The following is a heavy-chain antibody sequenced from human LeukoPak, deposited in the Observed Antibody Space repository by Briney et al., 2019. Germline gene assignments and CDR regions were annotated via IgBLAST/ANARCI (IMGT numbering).Heavy chain of an antibody. Sequence: SETLSLTCTVSGDSITSRTYYWGWIRQPPGKGLEWIGTIYYSGSTYFNPSLKSRVTISVDTSKNQFSLKLSSVTAADTAVYCCARGGVECGGDCPPLFDYWGQGTLVTVSS. CDR1: GDSITSRTYY. D-gene: IGHD2-21*02. CDR2: IYYSGST. V-gene: IGHV4-39*07. CDR3: ARGGVECGGDCPPLFDY. J-gene: IGHJ4*02.